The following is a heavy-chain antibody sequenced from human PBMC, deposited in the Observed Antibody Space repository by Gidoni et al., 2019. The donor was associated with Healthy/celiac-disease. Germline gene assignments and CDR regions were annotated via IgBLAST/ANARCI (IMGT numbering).Heavy chain of an antibody. V-gene: IGHV1-69*01. Sequence: QVQLVQSGAEVKKPGSSVKVSCKASGGTFSSYAISWVRQAPGQGLEWMGGIIPIFGTANYAQKFQGRVTITADESTSTAYMELSSLRSEDTAVYYCARMMQQLAGEYDAFDIWGQGTMVTVSS. CDR1: GGTFSSYA. D-gene: IGHD6-13*01. CDR2: IIPIFGTA. CDR3: ARMMQQLAGEYDAFDI. J-gene: IGHJ3*02.